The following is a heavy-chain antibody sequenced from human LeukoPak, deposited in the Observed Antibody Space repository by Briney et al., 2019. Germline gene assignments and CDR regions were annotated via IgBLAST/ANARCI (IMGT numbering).Heavy chain of an antibody. CDR1: GFTFSSYS. V-gene: IGHV3-21*01. Sequence: PGGSLRLSCAASGFTFSSYSMNWVRQAPGKGLEWVSSISSSSSYIYYADSVKGRFTISRDNAKNSLYLQMNSLRAEDTAVYYCARSGYGDIHFDYWGQGTLVTVSS. J-gene: IGHJ4*02. CDR2: ISSSSSYI. D-gene: IGHD4-17*01. CDR3: ARSGYGDIHFDY.